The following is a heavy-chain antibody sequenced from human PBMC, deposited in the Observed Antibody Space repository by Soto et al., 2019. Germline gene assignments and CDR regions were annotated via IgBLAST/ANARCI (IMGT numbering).Heavy chain of an antibody. Sequence: EVQLVESGGGLVQPGGSLRLSCAASGFSFSSYWMHWVRQDPGKGLVWVSRINSDGSTTKYADSVMGRFTISRDNAKNTLYLGMDSLRADDTAVYYCARDGPKGDNGALSFDYWGQGALVTVSS. CDR1: GFSFSSYW. V-gene: IGHV3-74*01. D-gene: IGHD2-8*01. CDR2: INSDGSTT. CDR3: ARDGPKGDNGALSFDY. J-gene: IGHJ4*02.